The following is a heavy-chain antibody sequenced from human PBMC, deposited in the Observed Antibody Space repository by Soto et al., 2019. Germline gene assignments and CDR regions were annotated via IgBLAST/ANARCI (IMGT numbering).Heavy chain of an antibody. CDR1: GGSISSGGYY. D-gene: IGHD5-18*01. CDR2: IYYSGST. V-gene: IGHV4-31*03. CDR3: ARGYRGYSYGRIDY. Sequence: SETVSLTCTGSGGSISSGGYYWSWIRQHPGKGLEWIGYIYYSGSTYYNPSLKSRVTISVDTSKNQFSLKLSSVTAADTAVYYCARGYRGYSYGRIDYWGQGTLVTVSS. J-gene: IGHJ4*02.